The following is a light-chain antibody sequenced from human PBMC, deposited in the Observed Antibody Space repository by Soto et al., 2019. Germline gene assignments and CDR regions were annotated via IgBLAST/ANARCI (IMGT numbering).Light chain of an antibody. CDR2: DAF. V-gene: IGKV3-15*01. CDR3: QQYDEWPLT. Sequence: EKVMAQSPATLSVSPGDRATLSCRASQNIKTRLAWYQQKPGQAPRLLIYDAFTRATGIPARFSGSASGTEFSLTISSLQSEDFALYYCQQYDEWPLTIGGGTKVEIK. CDR1: QNIKTR. J-gene: IGKJ4*01.